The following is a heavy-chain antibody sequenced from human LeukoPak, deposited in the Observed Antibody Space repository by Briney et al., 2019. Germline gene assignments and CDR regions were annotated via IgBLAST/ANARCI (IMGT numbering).Heavy chain of an antibody. Sequence: GGSLRLACAASGFTFSRYWMYWVRQAPGKGLVWVSRINSDGSSTSHADSVKGRFTISRDNAKNTLYLQMNSLRAEDTAVYYCAREGGYSHAFDYWGQGTLVTVSS. CDR1: GFTFSRYW. D-gene: IGHD3-22*01. V-gene: IGHV3-74*01. CDR3: AREGGYSHAFDY. J-gene: IGHJ4*02. CDR2: INSDGSST.